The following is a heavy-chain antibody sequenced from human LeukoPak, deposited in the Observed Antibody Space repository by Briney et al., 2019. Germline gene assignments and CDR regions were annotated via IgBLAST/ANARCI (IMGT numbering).Heavy chain of an antibody. Sequence: GESLKISRKGFGYSFTSYWIGWVRQMPGKGLEGMGIIYPGDSDTRYSPSFQGQITISADKSISTAYLQWSSLKAADAAMYYCARALYCSGGSCYFDYWGQGTLVTVSS. V-gene: IGHV5-51*01. CDR3: ARALYCSGGSCYFDY. CDR1: GYSFTSYW. D-gene: IGHD2-15*01. J-gene: IGHJ4*02. CDR2: IYPGDSDT.